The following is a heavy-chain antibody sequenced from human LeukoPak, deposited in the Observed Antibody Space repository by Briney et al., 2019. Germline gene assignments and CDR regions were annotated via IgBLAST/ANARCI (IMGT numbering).Heavy chain of an antibody. CDR1: GFTFSKVW. J-gene: IGHJ4*02. D-gene: IGHD1-26*01. CDR3: AKDLVSPRRVGSSEKLDY. CDR2: IKQDGSEK. V-gene: IGHV3-7*03. Sequence: GGSLRLSCAASGFTFSKVWMTWVRQAPGKGLEWVANIKQDGSEKYYVDSVKGRFTISRDNAKNSLYLQMNSLRAGDTAIYYCAKDLVSPRRVGSSEKLDYWGQGTLVTVSS.